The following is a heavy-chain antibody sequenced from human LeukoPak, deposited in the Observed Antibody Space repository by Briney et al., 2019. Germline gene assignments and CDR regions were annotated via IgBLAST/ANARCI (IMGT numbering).Heavy chain of an antibody. J-gene: IGHJ4*01. V-gene: IGHV4-59*08. CDR3: AKYGGSPSTYSDC. CDR1: GGSISGYY. D-gene: IGHD1-26*01. CDR2: IYYSVKT. Sequence: PSETLCLSCTVSGGSISGYYWSWIRQPPGKGLEWIGWIYYSVKTYYNPSPKSRATMSIDKSKNQFTLKLSSVTAADTAVYYCAKYGGSPSTYSDCWGHGTLVTVSS.